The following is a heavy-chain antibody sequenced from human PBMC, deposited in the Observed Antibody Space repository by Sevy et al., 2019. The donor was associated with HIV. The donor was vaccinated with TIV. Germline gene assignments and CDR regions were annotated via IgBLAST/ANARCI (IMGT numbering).Heavy chain of an antibody. V-gene: IGHV1-18*01. CDR3: ARKRSLGGPSDS. D-gene: IGHD3-16*01. CDR2: INTYNGNT. Sequence: ASVKVSCKPSGYTFTTYGISWVRQAPGQGLEWMGWINTYNGNTNYAQKLQGRVTMTADTSPTTAYMELRGLGSDDTAVYYCARKRSLGGPSDSWGQGTLVTVSS. J-gene: IGHJ5*01. CDR1: GYTFTTYG.